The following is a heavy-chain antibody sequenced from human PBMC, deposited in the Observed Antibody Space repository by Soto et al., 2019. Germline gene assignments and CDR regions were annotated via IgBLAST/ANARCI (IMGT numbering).Heavy chain of an antibody. J-gene: IGHJ4*01. CDR1: GYTFTGYY. CDR3: ARTFRRLVHIEY. D-gene: IGHD3-9*01. CDR2: INPNSGGT. Sequence: ASVKVSCKASGYTFTGYYMHWVRQAPGQGLEWMGWINPNSGGTNYAQKFHGRITMTRDTSSSTAYMELSRLTSDDTAVYYCARTFRRLVHIEYLGQGTLVTVSS. V-gene: IGHV1-2*02.